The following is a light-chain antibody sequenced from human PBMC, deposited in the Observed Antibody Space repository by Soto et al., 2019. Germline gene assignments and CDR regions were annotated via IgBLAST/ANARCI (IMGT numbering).Light chain of an antibody. V-gene: IGLV1-44*01. J-gene: IGLJ3*02. Sequence: QSVLTQPPSTSGTPGPRVTISCSGSRSNIGRSTVNWYQQLPGTAPKVLVYSTNQRPSGVPDRFSGSKSGTSASLAISGLQSEDEAEYYCAAWDDTLSVWVFGGGTKVTVL. CDR3: AAWDDTLSVWV. CDR2: STN. CDR1: RSNIGRST.